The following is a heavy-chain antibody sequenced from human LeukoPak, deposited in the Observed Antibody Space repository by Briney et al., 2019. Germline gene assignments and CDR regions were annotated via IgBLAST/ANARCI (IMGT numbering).Heavy chain of an antibody. CDR3: ARGGYSGYDYGGGHYFDY. Sequence: GGSLRLSCAASGFTFSNAYMNWVRQAPGEGLEWVSSISGSSTYIYYADSLQGRFTISRDNAKNSLYLQMNSLRAEDTAVYYCARGGYSGYDYGGGHYFDYWGQGILVTVSS. CDR2: ISGSSTYI. CDR1: GFTFSNAY. J-gene: IGHJ4*02. V-gene: IGHV3-21*06. D-gene: IGHD5-12*01.